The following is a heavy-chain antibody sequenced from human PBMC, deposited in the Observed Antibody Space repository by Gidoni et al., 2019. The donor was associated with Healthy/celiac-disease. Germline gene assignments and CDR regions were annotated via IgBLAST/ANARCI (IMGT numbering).Heavy chain of an antibody. Sequence: QVQLVESGGGVVQPGRSLRPSCAASGFTFSRYAMHWVRQAHGKGLEWVAVISYDGSNKYYADSVKGRFTISRDNSKNTMYLQMNSLRAEDTAVYYCARDSTWRWYYDFWSGPMDVWGKGTTVTVSS. CDR3: ARDSTWRWYYDFWSGPMDV. CDR2: ISYDGSNK. CDR1: GFTFSRYA. J-gene: IGHJ6*03. V-gene: IGHV3-30-3*01. D-gene: IGHD3-3*01.